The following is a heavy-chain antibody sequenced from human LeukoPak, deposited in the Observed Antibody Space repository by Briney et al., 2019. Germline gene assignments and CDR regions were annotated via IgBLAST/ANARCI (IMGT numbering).Heavy chain of an antibody. J-gene: IGHJ4*02. V-gene: IGHV4-4*07. CDR3: ARDTYYYGSGSYYFDY. Sequence: SETLSLTCTVSGGSISSYYWSWIRQPAGKGLEWIGRIYTSGSTNYNPSLKSRVTMSVDTSKNQFSLKLSSVTAADTAVYYCARDTYYYGSGSYYFDYWGQGTLVTVSS. CDR1: GGSISSYY. D-gene: IGHD3-10*01. CDR2: IYTSGST.